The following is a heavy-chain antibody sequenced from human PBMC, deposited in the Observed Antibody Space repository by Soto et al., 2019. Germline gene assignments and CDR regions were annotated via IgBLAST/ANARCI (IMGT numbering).Heavy chain of an antibody. CDR2: IYYSAST. J-gene: IGHJ4*02. CDR3: ATGRTTVGTFFAY. D-gene: IGHD4-17*01. CDR1: GVSISSYY. V-gene: IGHV4-59*13. Sequence: ETLSLSCTVSGVSISSYYWSWIRQPRGKGLEWIGFIYYSASTNYNPYLKSRVTISVDASKNKFSLKLSSVTAADTAVYYGATGRTTVGTFFAYWAQGTLVTVSS.